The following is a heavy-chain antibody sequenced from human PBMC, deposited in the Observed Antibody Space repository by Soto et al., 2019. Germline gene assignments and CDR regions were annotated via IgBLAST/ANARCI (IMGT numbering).Heavy chain of an antibody. V-gene: IGHV3-66*01. CDR1: GFTVSSHY. D-gene: IGHD2-2*01. Sequence: PGGSLRLSCAASGFTVSSHYMSWVRQAPGKGLEWVSVIYTSGSTYYADSVKGRFILSRDNSKNTLYLQMNGLRAEDTAVYYCARALYRSSTTCSPCWGQGTLVTVSS. J-gene: IGHJ4*02. CDR3: ARALYRSSTTCSPC. CDR2: IYTSGST.